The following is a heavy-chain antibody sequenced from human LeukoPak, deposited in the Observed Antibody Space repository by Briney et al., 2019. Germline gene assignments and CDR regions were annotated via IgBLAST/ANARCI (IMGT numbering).Heavy chain of an antibody. D-gene: IGHD3-16*01. J-gene: IGHJ6*03. V-gene: IGHV4-39*01. CDR3: ARLYVYYYYMDV. CDR2: IYYSGST. CDR1: GGSISSSSYY. Sequence: PSETLSLTCTVSGGSISSSSYYWGWIRQPPGKGLEWIGSIYYSGSTYYNPSLKSRVTISVDTSKNQSSLKLSSVTAADTAVYYCARLYVYYYYMDVWGKGTTVTVSS.